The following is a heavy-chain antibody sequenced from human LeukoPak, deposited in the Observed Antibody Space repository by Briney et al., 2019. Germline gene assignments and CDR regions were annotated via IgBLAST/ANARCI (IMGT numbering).Heavy chain of an antibody. V-gene: IGHV1-69*01. D-gene: IGHD2-2*01. CDR2: IIPIFGTP. J-gene: IGHJ4*02. CDR3: ARGFVVVPAAYDY. Sequence: IIPIFGTPTYAQTFQGRVTINADESKSTAYMELSRLRSEDTAVYYCARGFVVVPAAYDYWGQGTLVTVSS.